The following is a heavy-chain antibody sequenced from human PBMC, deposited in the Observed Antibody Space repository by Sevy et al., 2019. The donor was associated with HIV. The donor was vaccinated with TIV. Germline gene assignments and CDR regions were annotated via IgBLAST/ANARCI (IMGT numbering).Heavy chain of an antibody. CDR2: MGSRGSGDWT. CDR3: AKALRSYLAPDAFDI. D-gene: IGHD1-26*01. J-gene: IGHJ3*02. CDR1: GFTFSSYA. Sequence: GGSLRLSCAASGFTFSSYAMIWVRQTPGKGLEWVSSMGSRGSGDWTHYADSVKGRFTISRDNSKSTLYLQMNSLSAEDAAVYYCAKALRSYLAPDAFDIWGQGTMVTVSS. V-gene: IGHV3-23*01.